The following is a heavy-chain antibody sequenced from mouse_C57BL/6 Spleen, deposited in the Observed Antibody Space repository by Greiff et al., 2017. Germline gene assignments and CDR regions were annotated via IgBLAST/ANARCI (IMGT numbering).Heavy chain of an antibody. D-gene: IGHD2-4*01. CDR2: IWTGGGT. J-gene: IGHJ4*01. CDR3: ARNSYDYDGYAMDY. Sequence: VQGVESGPGLVAPSQSLSITCTVSGFSLTSYAISWVRQPPGKGLEWLGVIWTGGGTNYNSALKSRLSISKDNSKSQVFLKMNSLQTDDTARYYCARNSYDYDGYAMDYWGQGTSVTVSS. V-gene: IGHV2-9-1*01. CDR1: GFSLTSYA.